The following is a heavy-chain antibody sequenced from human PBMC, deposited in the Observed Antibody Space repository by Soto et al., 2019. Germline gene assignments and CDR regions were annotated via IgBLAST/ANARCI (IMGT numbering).Heavy chain of an antibody. CDR1: GGSITSYN. D-gene: IGHD3-10*01. CDR3: ARVWGGAFDI. CDR2: VYNSGST. J-gene: IGHJ3*02. V-gene: IGHV4-59*01. Sequence: PSETLSLTCTVSGGSITSYNWNWLRQPPGKALEWIGYVYNSGSTNYNPSLKSRVTISVDTSKNQFSLKVNSVTAADTAVYYCARVWGGAFDIWGQGTMVTVSS.